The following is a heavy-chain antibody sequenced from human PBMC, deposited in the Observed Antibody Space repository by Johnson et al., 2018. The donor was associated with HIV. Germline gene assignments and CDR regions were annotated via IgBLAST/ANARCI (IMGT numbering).Heavy chain of an antibody. D-gene: IGHD2-15*01. CDR3: AREMVAAKDAFDI. V-gene: IGHV3-30*03. CDR2: ISYDGSNK. Sequence: QVQLVESGGGVLQPGRSLRLSCAASGFTFSSHGMHWVRQAPGKGLEWVAVISYDGSNKYYADSVKGRFTISRDNSKNTLYLQMNSLRAEDTAVYFCAREMVAAKDAFDIWGQGTMVTVSS. CDR1: GFTFSSHG. J-gene: IGHJ3*02.